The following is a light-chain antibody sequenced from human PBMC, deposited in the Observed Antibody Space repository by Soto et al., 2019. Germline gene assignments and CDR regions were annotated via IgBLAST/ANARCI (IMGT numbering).Light chain of an antibody. CDR1: SSNIGYKY. Sequence: QSVVTQPPSVSAAPGQKVTIYCSGSSSNIGYKYVSWYQQLPGTAPKLLIYDNNKRPSGIPDRFSGSKSGSSATMCITGLQTGDEADYYCGTWDSSLSAWVFGGGTKLTVL. CDR2: DNN. CDR3: GTWDSSLSAWV. J-gene: IGLJ3*02. V-gene: IGLV1-51*01.